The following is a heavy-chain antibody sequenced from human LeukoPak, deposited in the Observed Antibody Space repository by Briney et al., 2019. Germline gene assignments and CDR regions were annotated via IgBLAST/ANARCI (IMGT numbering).Heavy chain of an antibody. CDR2: IYYTGST. CDR3: ARDRIGYCSSTSCYTGWIDP. D-gene: IGHD2-2*02. Sequence: PSETLSLTCTVSGGSISSYSWSWIRQPPGKGLEWIGYIYYTGSTNYNPSLKSRVTISVDTSKNQFSLKLSSVTAADTAVYYCARDRIGYCSSTSCYTGWIDPWGQGTLVTVSS. CDR1: GGSISSYS. V-gene: IGHV4-59*12. J-gene: IGHJ5*02.